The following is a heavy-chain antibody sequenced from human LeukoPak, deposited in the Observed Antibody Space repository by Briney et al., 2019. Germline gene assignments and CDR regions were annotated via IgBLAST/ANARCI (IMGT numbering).Heavy chain of an antibody. J-gene: IGHJ4*02. CDR2: ISSSGDST. CDR3: AARPDRGLSPLDF. Sequence: PGGSLRLSCAASGFTFNSYAMAWVRQPPGKGLEWVSAISSSGDSTYYIDSVKGRFTISRDNSKNTLYLEMSRLRADDTAVYFCAARPDRGLSPLDFWGQGTLVTVSS. D-gene: IGHD3-3*02. CDR1: GFTFNSYA. V-gene: IGHV3-23*01.